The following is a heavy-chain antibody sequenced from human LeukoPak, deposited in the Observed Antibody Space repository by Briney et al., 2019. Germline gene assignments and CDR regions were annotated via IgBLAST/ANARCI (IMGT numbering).Heavy chain of an antibody. Sequence: PGGSLRLSCAASGFTFSSYEMNWVRQAPGKGLEWVSYISSSGSTIYYADSVKGRFTISRDNAKNSLYLQMSSLRAEDTAVYYCGRVGYDILTGYRLGFDPWGQGTLVTVSS. V-gene: IGHV3-48*03. CDR3: GRVGYDILTGYRLGFDP. CDR1: GFTFSSYE. J-gene: IGHJ5*02. CDR2: ISSSGSTI. D-gene: IGHD3-9*01.